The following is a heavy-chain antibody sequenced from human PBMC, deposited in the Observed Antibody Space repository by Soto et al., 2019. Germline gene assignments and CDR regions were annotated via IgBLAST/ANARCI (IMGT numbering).Heavy chain of an antibody. CDR3: ARCGAKRYYYGMDV. Sequence: GGSLRLSCAASGFTFSSYAMSWVRQAPGKGLEWVSAISGSGGSTYYADSVKGRITISRDNAKKPLYLQMNSLRAEDTAVYNSARCGAKRYYYGMDVWGQGTTVTVSS. J-gene: IGHJ6*02. D-gene: IGHD2-21*01. CDR1: GFTFSSYA. V-gene: IGHV3-23*01. CDR2: ISGSGGST.